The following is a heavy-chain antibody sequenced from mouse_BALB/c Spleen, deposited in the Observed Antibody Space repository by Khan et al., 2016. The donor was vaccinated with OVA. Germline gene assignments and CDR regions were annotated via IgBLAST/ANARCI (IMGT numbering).Heavy chain of an antibody. D-gene: IGHD1-1*01. CDR3: ARGNYYGYYFDY. CDR2: ISYSGVT. CDR1: GYSITSGYA. Sequence: VQLQQPGPGLVKPSQSLSLTSTVTGYSITSGYAWNWIRQFPGNKLEWMGYISYSGVTSYTPSLKSRISITRDTSKNQFFLQLNSVTTEDTATYYCARGNYYGYYFDYWGQGTTLTVSS. V-gene: IGHV3-2*02. J-gene: IGHJ2*01.